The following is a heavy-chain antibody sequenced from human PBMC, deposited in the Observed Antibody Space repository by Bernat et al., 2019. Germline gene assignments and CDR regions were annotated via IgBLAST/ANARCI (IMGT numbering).Heavy chain of an antibody. CDR2: IYYSGST. D-gene: IGHD4-17*01. CDR3: ARGPEGQYGDIEYYYYYGMDV. CDR1: GGSISSSSYY. V-gene: IGHV4-39*07. Sequence: QLQLQESGPGLVKPSETLSLTCTVSGGSISSSSYYWGWIRQPPGKGLEWIGSIYYSGSTYYNPSLKSRVTISVDTSKNQFPLKLSSVTAADTAVYYCARGPEGQYGDIEYYYYYGMDVWGQGTTVTVSS. J-gene: IGHJ6*02.